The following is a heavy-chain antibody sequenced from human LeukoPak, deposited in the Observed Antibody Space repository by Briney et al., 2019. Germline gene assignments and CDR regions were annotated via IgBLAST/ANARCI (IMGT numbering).Heavy chain of an antibody. CDR1: GFTFSSYG. V-gene: IGHV3-30*18. CDR2: ISYDGSNK. Sequence: GGSLRLSCAASGFTFSSYGMHWVRQAPGKGLEWVAVISYDGSNKYYADSVKGRFTISRDNSENTLYLQMNSLRAEDTAVYYCAKGSIVDTATNDYWGQGTLVTVSS. J-gene: IGHJ4*02. CDR3: AKGSIVDTATNDY. D-gene: IGHD5-18*01.